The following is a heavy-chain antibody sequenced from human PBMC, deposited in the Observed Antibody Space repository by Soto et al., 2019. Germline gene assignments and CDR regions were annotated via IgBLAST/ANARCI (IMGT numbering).Heavy chain of an antibody. Sequence: GGSLRLSCAASGFTFSSYGMHWVRQAPGKGLEWVAVISYDGSNKYYADSVKGRFTISRDNSKNTLYLQMNSLRAEDTAVYYRAKDGSSWYKGPGTWFDTWGQGTLVTVSS. D-gene: IGHD6-13*01. CDR2: ISYDGSNK. CDR1: GFTFSSYG. J-gene: IGHJ5*02. CDR3: AKDGSSWYKGPGTWFDT. V-gene: IGHV3-30*18.